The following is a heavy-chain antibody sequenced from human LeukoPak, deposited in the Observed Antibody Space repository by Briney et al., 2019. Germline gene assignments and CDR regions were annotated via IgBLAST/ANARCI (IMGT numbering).Heavy chain of an antibody. J-gene: IGHJ4*02. V-gene: IGHV1-69*13. Sequence: SVKVSCKASGGTFSSYAISWVRQAPGQGLEWMGGIIPIFGTANYAQKFQGRVTITADESTSTAYMELSSLRSEDTAVYHCARERDLNTYCGGDCYSLFDYWGQGTLVTVSS. CDR2: IIPIFGTA. D-gene: IGHD2-21*02. CDR3: ARERDLNTYCGGDCYSLFDY. CDR1: GGTFSSYA.